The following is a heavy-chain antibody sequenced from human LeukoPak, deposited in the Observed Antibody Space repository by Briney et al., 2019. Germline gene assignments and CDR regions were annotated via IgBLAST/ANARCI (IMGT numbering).Heavy chain of an antibody. CDR3: ARGGVRGVLLPVDY. Sequence: GGSLRLSCAASGLTFSSYAMHWVRQAPGKGLEWVAVISYDGSNKYYADSVKGRFTISRDNAKNSLYLQMNSLRAEDTAVYYCARGGVRGVLLPVDYWGQGTLVTVSS. CDR2: ISYDGSNK. J-gene: IGHJ4*02. D-gene: IGHD3-10*01. CDR1: GLTFSSYA. V-gene: IGHV3-30*04.